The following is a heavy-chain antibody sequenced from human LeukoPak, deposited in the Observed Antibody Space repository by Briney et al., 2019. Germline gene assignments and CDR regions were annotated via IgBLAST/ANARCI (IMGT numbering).Heavy chain of an antibody. CDR1: GHTFSSYS. J-gene: IGHJ4*02. CDR2: ITASGDTT. D-gene: IGHD5/OR15-5a*01. CDR3: AKMSGYFDY. V-gene: IGHV3-23*01. Sequence: GGTLRLSCEASGHTFSSYSMSWVRQAPGRGLEWVSGITASGDTTYYADSVTGRFTISRDNSKNTLYLQMNSLRVEDTAVYYCAKMSGYFDYWGQGTLVTVSS.